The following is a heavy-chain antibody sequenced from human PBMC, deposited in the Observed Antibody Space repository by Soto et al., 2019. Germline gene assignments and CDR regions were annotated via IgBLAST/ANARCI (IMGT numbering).Heavy chain of an antibody. CDR2: IYTGESGT. V-gene: IGHV5-51*01. Sequence: PGESLKICCKGSGYSFTIYWICWVRQMPGKGLEWMGIIYTGESGTRYSTSFQGKATNSDDKSISTAYMQWSSLKASDTAMYYCARRVVRGVHYGMDVWGQGTTVTVSS. J-gene: IGHJ6*02. CDR3: ARRVVRGVHYGMDV. D-gene: IGHD3-10*01. CDR1: GYSFTIYW.